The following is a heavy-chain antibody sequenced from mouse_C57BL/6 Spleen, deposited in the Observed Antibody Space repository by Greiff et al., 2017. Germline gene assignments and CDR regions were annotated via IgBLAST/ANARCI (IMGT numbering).Heavy chain of an antibody. CDR3: ARTGREYFDV. Sequence: VQLVESGPGLVQPSQSLSITCTVSGFSLTSYGVHWVRQSPGKGLEWLGVIWSGGSTDYNAAFISRLSISKDNSKSQVFFKMNSLQADDTAIYYCARTGREYFDVWGTGTTVTVSS. CDR2: IWSGGST. J-gene: IGHJ1*03. V-gene: IGHV2-2*01. D-gene: IGHD4-1*01. CDR1: GFSLTSYG.